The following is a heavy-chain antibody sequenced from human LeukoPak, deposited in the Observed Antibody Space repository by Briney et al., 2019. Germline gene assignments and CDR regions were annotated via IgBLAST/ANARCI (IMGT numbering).Heavy chain of an antibody. J-gene: IGHJ4*02. CDR3: ARDDGSYSRSPGFAY. Sequence: PGVSLRLSCAGSGFTFSSYTMNWVRQAPGKGLEWVSSISSSSSYIYYADSVKGRFTISRDNAKNSLYLQLNSLRAEDTAVYYCARDDGSYSRSPGFAYWGQGSLVTVYS. CDR1: GFTFSSYT. V-gene: IGHV3-21*01. CDR2: ISSSSSYI. D-gene: IGHD1-26*01.